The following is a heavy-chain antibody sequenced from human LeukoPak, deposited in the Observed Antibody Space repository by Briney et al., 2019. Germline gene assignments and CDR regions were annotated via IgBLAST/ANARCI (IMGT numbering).Heavy chain of an antibody. Sequence: GGSLRLSCAASGFTFADYGMTWVRQAPGKGLEWVSGINWKGGDSRGYADSVKGRFTISRDNSKNTLYLQMNSLRAEDTAVYYAVAGPYYFDYWGQGTLVTVSS. D-gene: IGHD6-19*01. CDR1: GFTFADYG. V-gene: IGHV3-20*04. CDR2: INWKGGDSR. CDR3: VAGPYYFDY. J-gene: IGHJ4*02.